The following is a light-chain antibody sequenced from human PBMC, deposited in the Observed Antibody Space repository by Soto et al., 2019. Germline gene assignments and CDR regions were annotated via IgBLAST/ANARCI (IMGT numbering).Light chain of an antibody. Sequence: DIQMTQSPTSLAASVGDRVTITSQASQDLTNFLNWYQQKPGEAPKLLIYDTTTLEEGVPSRFSGGGSGTDFTFTINGLQPEDAAIYSCQQYVNLPYTFGQGTKLEIK. CDR1: QDLTNF. CDR3: QQYVNLPYT. J-gene: IGKJ2*01. CDR2: DTT. V-gene: IGKV1-33*01.